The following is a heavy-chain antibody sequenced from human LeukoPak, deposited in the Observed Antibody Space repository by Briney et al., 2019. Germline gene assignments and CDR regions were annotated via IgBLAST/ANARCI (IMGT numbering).Heavy chain of an antibody. J-gene: IGHJ4*02. Sequence: PSETLSLTCTVSGGSISSYFWNWIRQPPGQGLEWIGYMSNTGITKYNPSLKSRVTISADTSKNQFSLNLNSVTAADTADYYCAKASVTTAVLFDSWGQGTLVAVSS. D-gene: IGHD4-23*01. CDR3: AKASVTTAVLFDS. CDR2: MSNTGIT. V-gene: IGHV4-59*01. CDR1: GGSISSYF.